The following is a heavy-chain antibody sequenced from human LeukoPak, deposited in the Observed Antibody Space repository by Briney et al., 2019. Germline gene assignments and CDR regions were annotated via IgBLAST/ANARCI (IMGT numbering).Heavy chain of an antibody. V-gene: IGHV4-59*01. CDR2: IYYNGNT. Sequence: PSESLSPTSTFSGGSINGYSWTWIRNPPGKGREWIGHIYYNGNTNYSPSLKSRVTISQATSKNQFSLRLSSVTAADTAVYYCARDHSHDAFDIWGQGTMVTVSS. CDR1: GGSINGYS. J-gene: IGHJ3*02. CDR3: ARDHSHDAFDI. D-gene: IGHD2-15*01.